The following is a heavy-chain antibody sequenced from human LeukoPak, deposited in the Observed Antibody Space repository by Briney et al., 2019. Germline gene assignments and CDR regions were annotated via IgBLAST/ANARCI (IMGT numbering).Heavy chain of an antibody. CDR3: ARDTGGSYLFDY. CDR1: GGSISSGGYY. Sequence: PSETLSLTCTVSGGSISSGGYYWSWIRQHPGKGLEWIGYIYYSGSTYYNPSLKSRVTISVDTSKNQFSLKLSSVTAADTAVYYCARDTGGSYLFDYWGQGTLVTVSS. CDR2: IYYSGST. D-gene: IGHD1-26*01. V-gene: IGHV4-31*03. J-gene: IGHJ4*02.